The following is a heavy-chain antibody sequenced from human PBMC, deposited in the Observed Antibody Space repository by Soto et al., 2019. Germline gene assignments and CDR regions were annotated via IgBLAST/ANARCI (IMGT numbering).Heavy chain of an antibody. Sequence: QVQLQQWGAGLLKPSETLSLTCAVYGGSFSGYYWSWIRQPPGKGLEWIGEINHSGSTNYNPSLKSRVTISVDTSKNQFSLKLSSVTAADTAVYYCARRAPLTKRTKDGYLKADYYGMDVWGQGTTVTVSS. CDR1: GGSFSGYY. J-gene: IGHJ6*02. CDR2: INHSGST. V-gene: IGHV4-34*01. CDR3: ARRAPLTKRTKDGYLKADYYGMDV. D-gene: IGHD5-12*01.